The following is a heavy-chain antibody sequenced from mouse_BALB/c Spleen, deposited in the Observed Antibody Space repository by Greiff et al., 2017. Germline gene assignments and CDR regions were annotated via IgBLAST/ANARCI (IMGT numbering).Heavy chain of an antibody. J-gene: IGHJ4*01. CDR3: ARHYYGSSHAMDY. V-gene: IGHV5-6*01. Sequence: EVQLVESGGDLVKPGGSVKLSCAASGFTFSSYGMSWVRQTPDKRLEWVATISSGGSYTYYPDSVKGRFTISRDNAKNTLYLQMSSLKSEDTAMYYCARHYYGSSHAMDYWGQGTSVTVSS. CDR2: ISSGGSYT. CDR1: GFTFSSYG. D-gene: IGHD1-1*01.